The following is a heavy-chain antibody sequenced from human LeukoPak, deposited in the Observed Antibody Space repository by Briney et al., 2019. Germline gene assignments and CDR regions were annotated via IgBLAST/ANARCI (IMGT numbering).Heavy chain of an antibody. V-gene: IGHV3-9*01. CDR2: ISWNSGSI. J-gene: IGHJ4*02. CDR3: ARGGYDILTGYYTDFDY. Sequence: PGGSLRLSCAASGSTFYDYAMHWVRQAPGKGLEWVSGISWNSGSIGYADSVKGRFTISRDNAKNSLYVQMNSLRAEDTALYHCARGGYDILTGYYTDFDYWGQGTLVTVSS. CDR1: GSTFYDYA. D-gene: IGHD3-9*01.